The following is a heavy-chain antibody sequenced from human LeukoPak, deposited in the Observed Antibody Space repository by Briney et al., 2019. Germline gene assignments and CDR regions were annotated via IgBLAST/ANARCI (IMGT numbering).Heavy chain of an antibody. V-gene: IGHV3-21*04. D-gene: IGHD6-6*01. CDR1: GFSFGDYN. CDR2: ISTGSTYR. CDR3: ARAEQLVPVVDY. Sequence: GGSLRLSCAASGFSFGDYNMNWVRQAPGKGLEWVSFISTGSTYRYYADSLKGRFTISRDNAKNSLYLQMNSLRAEDTAVYYCARAEQLVPVVDYWGQGTLVTVSS. J-gene: IGHJ4*02.